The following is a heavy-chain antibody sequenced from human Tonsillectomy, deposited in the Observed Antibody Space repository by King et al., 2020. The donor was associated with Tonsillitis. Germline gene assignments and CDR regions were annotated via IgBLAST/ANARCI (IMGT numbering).Heavy chain of an antibody. J-gene: IGHJ4*02. D-gene: IGHD6-6*01. V-gene: IGHV3-30*18. Sequence: VQLVESGGGVVQPGRSLRLSCAASGFTFSSYGMHWVRQAPGKGLEWVAVISYDGSNKYYADSVKGRFTISRDNSKNTLYLQMNSLRAEDTAVYYCAKGREESIAARGEYFDYWGQGTLVTVSS. CDR2: ISYDGSNK. CDR3: AKGREESIAARGEYFDY. CDR1: GFTFSSYG.